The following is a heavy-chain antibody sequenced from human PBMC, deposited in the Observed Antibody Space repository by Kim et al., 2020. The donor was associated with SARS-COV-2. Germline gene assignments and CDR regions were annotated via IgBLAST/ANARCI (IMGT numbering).Heavy chain of an antibody. D-gene: IGHD3-9*01. CDR1: GLNVDDYA. CDR3: AKVDPAKTYYDILTGYSKAPDAFDI. V-gene: IGHV3-9*01. CDR2: ISWNSGSI. J-gene: IGHJ3*02. Sequence: SLRLSCAASGLNVDDYAMHWVRQAPGKGLEWVSGISWNSGSIGYADSVKGRFTISRDNAKNSLYLQMNSLRAEDTALYYCAKVDPAKTYYDILTGYSKAPDAFDIWGQGTMVTVSS.